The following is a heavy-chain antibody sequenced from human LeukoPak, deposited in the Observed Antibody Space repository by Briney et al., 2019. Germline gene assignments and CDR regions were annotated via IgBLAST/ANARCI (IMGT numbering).Heavy chain of an antibody. CDR2: INTSGNT. V-gene: IGHV4-4*07. Sequence: SETLSLTCTVSGVSISSYYWSWIRQAAGKGLEWIGRINTSGNTNYNPSLKNRVSLSVDTSKNQFSLKLSSVTAADTAVYYCARIYCDGGGCYWFDPWGQRTLVTVSS. D-gene: IGHD2-15*01. CDR1: GVSISSYY. J-gene: IGHJ5*02. CDR3: ARIYCDGGGCYWFDP.